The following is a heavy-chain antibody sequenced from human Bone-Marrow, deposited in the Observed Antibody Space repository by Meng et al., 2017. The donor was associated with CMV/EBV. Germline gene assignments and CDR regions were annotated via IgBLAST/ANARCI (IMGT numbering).Heavy chain of an antibody. V-gene: IGHV3-53*01. J-gene: IGHJ6*02. CDR3: ARAQAPGYCSSTSCLPHYYYYYGMAV. D-gene: IGHD2-2*01. CDR1: GFTVSSNY. Sequence: GESLKISCAASGFTVSSNYMSWVRQAPGKGLEWVSVIYSGGSTYYADSVKGRFTISRDNSKNTLYLQMNSLRAEDTAVYYCARAQAPGYCSSTSCLPHYYYYYGMAVWGQGTTVTVSS. CDR2: IYSGGST.